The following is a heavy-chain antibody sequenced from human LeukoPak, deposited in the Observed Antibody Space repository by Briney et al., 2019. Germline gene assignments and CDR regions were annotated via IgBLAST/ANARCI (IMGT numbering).Heavy chain of an antibody. D-gene: IGHD6-13*01. CDR1: GFTFSSYS. V-gene: IGHV3-21*01. Sequence: GGSLRLSCAASGFTFSSYSMNWVRQAPGKGLEWVSSISSSSSYIYYANSVKGRFTISRDNAKNSLYVQMNRLRGEVTAVYYCANGPGKSIAADGDLWGQGTLVTVSS. CDR2: ISSSSSYI. J-gene: IGHJ5*02. CDR3: ANGPGKSIAADGDL.